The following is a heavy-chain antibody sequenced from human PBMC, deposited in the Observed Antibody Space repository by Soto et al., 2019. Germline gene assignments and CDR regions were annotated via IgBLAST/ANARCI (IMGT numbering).Heavy chain of an antibody. V-gene: IGHV3-30*18. CDR2: ISYDGSNK. CDR3: AKDRRIVGATIDY. CDR1: GFTFSSYG. J-gene: IGHJ4*02. Sequence: SLRLSCAASGFTFSSYGMHWVRQAPGKGLEWVAVISYDGSNKYYADSVKGRFTISRDNSKNTLYLQMNSLRAEDTAVYYCAKDRRIVGATIDYWGQGTLVTVSS. D-gene: IGHD1-26*01.